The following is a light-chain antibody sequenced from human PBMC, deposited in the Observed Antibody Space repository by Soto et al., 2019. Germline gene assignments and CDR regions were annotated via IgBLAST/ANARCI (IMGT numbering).Light chain of an antibody. J-gene: IGLJ1*01. CDR3: SSNTSDSTPYV. Sequence: QSVLTQPASVSGSPGQSITLSCTGTSSDVGGYNYVSWHQQHPGKAPTLMIYEVSSRPSGGSNRFSGSQSGNMDSLSISALQAEDEADHYSSSNTSDSTPYVFGAGTKGTGL. V-gene: IGLV2-14*01. CDR1: SSDVGGYNY. CDR2: EVS.